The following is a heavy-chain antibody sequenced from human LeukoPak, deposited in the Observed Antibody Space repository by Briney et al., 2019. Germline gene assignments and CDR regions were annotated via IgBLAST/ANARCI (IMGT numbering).Heavy chain of an antibody. Sequence: PSQTLSLTCTVSGGSISSGGYYWSWIRQHPGKGLEWIGYIYYSGSTNYNPSLKSRVTISVDTSKNQFSLKLSSVTAADTAVYYCARAASDSGCTNGVCYLSPWPNFDYWGQGTLVTVSS. CDR3: ARAASDSGCTNGVCYLSPWPNFDY. V-gene: IGHV4-61*08. CDR2: IYYSGST. J-gene: IGHJ4*02. D-gene: IGHD2-8*01. CDR1: GGSISSGGYY.